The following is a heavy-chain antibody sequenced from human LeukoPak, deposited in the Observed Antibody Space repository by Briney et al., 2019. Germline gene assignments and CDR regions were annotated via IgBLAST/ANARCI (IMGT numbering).Heavy chain of an antibody. D-gene: IGHD4-17*01. V-gene: IGHV3-33*06. CDR3: AKYGDYDAFDI. Sequence: PRRSLRLSCVASGFTFSRPGMHWVRQAPGKGLEWVTVIWYDGSNKYYADSVKGRFTISRDNSKNTLYLQMNSLRAEDTAVYYCAKYGDYDAFDIWGQGTMVTVSS. CDR1: GFTFSRPG. J-gene: IGHJ3*02. CDR2: IWYDGSNK.